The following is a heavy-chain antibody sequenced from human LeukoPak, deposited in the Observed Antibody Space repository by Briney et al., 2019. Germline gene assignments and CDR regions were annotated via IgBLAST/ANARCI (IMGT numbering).Heavy chain of an antibody. D-gene: IGHD6-13*01. CDR1: GYTFTSYD. CDR2: MNPNSGNT. V-gene: IGHV1-8*01. Sequence: ASVKVSCKASGYTFTSYDINWVRQATGQGLEWMGWMNPNSGNTGYAQKFQGRVTMTRNTSISTAYMELSSLRSEDTVVYYCARVSSSWYQIDYWGQGTLVTVSS. CDR3: ARVSSSWYQIDY. J-gene: IGHJ4*02.